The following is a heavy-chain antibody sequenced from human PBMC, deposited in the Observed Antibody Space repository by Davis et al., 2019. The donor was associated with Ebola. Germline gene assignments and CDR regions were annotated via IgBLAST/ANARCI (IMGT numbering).Heavy chain of an antibody. Sequence: HTGGSLRLSCAASGFTFSSYGMHWVRQAPGKGLVWVSRINSDGSSTSYADSVKGRFTISRDNSKNTLYLQMNSLRAEDTAVYYCAKGLDTAMVTEDYWGQGTLVTVSS. CDR1: GFTFSSYG. D-gene: IGHD5-18*01. CDR2: INSDGSST. J-gene: IGHJ4*02. V-gene: IGHV3-74*01. CDR3: AKGLDTAMVTEDY.